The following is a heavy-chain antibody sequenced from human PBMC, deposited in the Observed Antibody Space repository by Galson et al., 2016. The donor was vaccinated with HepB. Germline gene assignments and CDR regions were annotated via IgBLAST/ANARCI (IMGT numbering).Heavy chain of an antibody. J-gene: IGHJ4*02. V-gene: IGHV4-39*01. Sequence: SETLSLTCSVSGSSIRNRSFYWGWIRQPPGKGLEWIGSVYYDGRTYHNPSLKSRLTMSIDTSKNQSSLELNSVTAADTAVYYCARLMDFDSRGGWGQGTLVIVS. CDR2: VYYDGRT. D-gene: IGHD3-22*01. CDR1: GSSIRNRSFY. CDR3: ARLMDFDSRGG.